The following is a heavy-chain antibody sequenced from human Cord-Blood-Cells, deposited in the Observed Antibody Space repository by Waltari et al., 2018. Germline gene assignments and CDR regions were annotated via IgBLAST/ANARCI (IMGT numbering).Heavy chain of an antibody. V-gene: IGHV4-34*01. D-gene: IGHD6-13*01. CDR2: INHSGST. CDR3: ASYSSSWYYYYYGMDV. J-gene: IGHJ6*02. Sequence: QVQLQQWGAGLLKPSETLSLTCAVYGGSFSGYYWSGIRQPPGKGLEWIGEINHSGSTNYNPSLKSRVTISVDTSKNQFSLKLSSVTAADTAVYYCASYSSSWYYYYYGMDVWGQGTTVTVSS. CDR1: GGSFSGYY.